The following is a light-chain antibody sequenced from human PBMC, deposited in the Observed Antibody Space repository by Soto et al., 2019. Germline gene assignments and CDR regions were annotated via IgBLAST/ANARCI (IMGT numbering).Light chain of an antibody. CDR2: DAS. J-gene: IGKJ5*01. V-gene: IGKV1-33*01. CDR1: QDINKN. CDR3: QQYESLPLT. Sequence: DIQMTQSPSSLSASVGAIVTITCQASQDINKNLIWYQQKPGKAPKLRIYDASDLETGVPSRCSGRGSWTGFTFTISSLQPEDFATYYCQQYESLPLTVGQGTRLEIK.